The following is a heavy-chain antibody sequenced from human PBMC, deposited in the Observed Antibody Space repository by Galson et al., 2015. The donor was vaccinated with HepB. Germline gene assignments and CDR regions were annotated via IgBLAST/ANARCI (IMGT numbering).Heavy chain of an antibody. CDR2: ISSSSSYI. V-gene: IGHV3-21*01. D-gene: IGHD3-22*01. Sequence: SLRLSCAASGFTFSSYSMNWVRQAPGKGLEWVSSISSSSSYIYYADSVKGRFTISRDNAKNSLYLQMNSLRAEDTAVYYCARDRESYYYDSSGLQIWGQGTLVTVSS. CDR1: GFTFSSYS. J-gene: IGHJ4*02. CDR3: ARDRESYYYDSSGLQI.